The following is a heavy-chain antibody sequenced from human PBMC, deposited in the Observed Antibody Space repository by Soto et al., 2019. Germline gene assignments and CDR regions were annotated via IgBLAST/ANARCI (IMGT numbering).Heavy chain of an antibody. D-gene: IGHD3-9*01. V-gene: IGHV3-23*01. J-gene: IGHJ5*02. CDR3: AKDGPYELSTAHYTGSFAP. Sequence: GGSRRLSCRAAGVVFSSCAMTWVRQPVGKGLEWVSSISGPGDRTYYAESGRGRVTISRDSAKKTLFLQLDSLRVEDTAVYYCAKDGPYELSTAHYTGSFAPWGPGTLVPVSS. CDR1: GVVFSSCA. CDR2: ISGPGDRT.